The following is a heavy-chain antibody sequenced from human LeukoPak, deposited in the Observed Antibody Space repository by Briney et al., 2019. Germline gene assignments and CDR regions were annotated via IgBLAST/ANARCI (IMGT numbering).Heavy chain of an antibody. CDR2: ISYDGSNK. J-gene: IGHJ4*02. V-gene: IGHV3-30-3*01. Sequence: PGGSLRLSCAASGFTFSSYAMHWVRQAPGKGLEWVAVISYDGSNKYYADSVKGRFTISRDNSKNTLYLQMNSLRAEDTAVYYCARELSAMDTAMVAFDYWGQGTLVTVSS. CDR1: GFTFSSYA. D-gene: IGHD5-18*01. CDR3: ARELSAMDTAMVAFDY.